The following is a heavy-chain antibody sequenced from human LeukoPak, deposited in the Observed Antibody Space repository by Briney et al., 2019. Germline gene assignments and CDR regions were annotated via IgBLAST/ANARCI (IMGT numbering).Heavy chain of an antibody. CDR2: ISTDNGNT. CDR1: GYRFPSYG. D-gene: IGHD5-18*01. J-gene: IGHJ4*02. CDR3: ARGYSYGYGPLDY. V-gene: IGHV1-18*01. Sequence: GASVKVSCKASGYRFPSYGINWVRQAPGQPLEWMGWISTDNGNTDYAQNLQGRVTMTTDTSTSTAYMELRSLRSDDTAVYYCARGYSYGYGPLDYWGQGTLVTVSS.